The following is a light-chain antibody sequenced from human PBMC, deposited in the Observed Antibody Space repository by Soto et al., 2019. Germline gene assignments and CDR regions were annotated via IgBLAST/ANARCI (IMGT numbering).Light chain of an antibody. CDR2: AAS. Sequence: DIQMTQSPSSLSASVGDRVTITCRASQSISSYLNWYQQKPGKAPKLLIYAASNLQSGVPSRFSGSGSGTDFTLTISSPQPEDLATYYCQQSYIIPYTFGQGTKMEIK. CDR3: QQSYIIPYT. J-gene: IGKJ2*01. V-gene: IGKV1-39*01. CDR1: QSISSY.